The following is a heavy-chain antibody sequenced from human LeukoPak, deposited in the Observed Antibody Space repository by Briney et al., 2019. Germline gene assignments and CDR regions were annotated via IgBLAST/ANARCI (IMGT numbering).Heavy chain of an antibody. Sequence: GGSLRLSCAASGFTFSSYAMRWVRQAPGKGLEWVSAIRCSDGSIYYADSVKGRFTISRDNSKNTLYLQMNSLRAEDTAVYYCAKDIGSYSGYWGQGTLVTVSS. CDR3: AKDIGSYSGY. CDR2: IRCSDGSI. V-gene: IGHV3-23*01. CDR1: GFTFSSYA. D-gene: IGHD1-26*01. J-gene: IGHJ4*02.